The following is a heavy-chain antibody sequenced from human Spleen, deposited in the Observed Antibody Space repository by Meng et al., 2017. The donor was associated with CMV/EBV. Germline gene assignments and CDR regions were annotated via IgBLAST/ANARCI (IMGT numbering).Heavy chain of an antibody. CDR2: IQSDGSNK. V-gene: IGHV3-30*02. D-gene: IGHD2-8*02. CDR3: AKRRLTGGMDV. CDR1: GFTFSHFG. Sequence: SCAASGFTFSHFGMHWVRHAPDKGLEWVAFIQSDGSNKYYLDSVKGRFTISRDNSKNTLHLQMDSLRVEDTAVYYCAKRRLTGGMDVWGQGTMVTVSS. J-gene: IGHJ6*02.